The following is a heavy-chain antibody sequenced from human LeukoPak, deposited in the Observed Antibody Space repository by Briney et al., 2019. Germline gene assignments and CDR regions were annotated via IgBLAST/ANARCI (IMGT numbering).Heavy chain of an antibody. D-gene: IGHD6-13*01. J-gene: IGHJ4*02. V-gene: IGHV3-23*01. CDR1: GFAFSSYA. Sequence: GGSLRLSCTASGFAFSSYAMSWVRQAPGVGLEWGSAIYGGGGGTWHADSVRGRFTISRDNPKNTLFMQMNSLRAEDTAIYYCAKDISTRCYSSTPLPGDYWGQGTLVTVSS. CDR3: AKDISTRCYSSTPLPGDY. CDR2: IYGGGGGT.